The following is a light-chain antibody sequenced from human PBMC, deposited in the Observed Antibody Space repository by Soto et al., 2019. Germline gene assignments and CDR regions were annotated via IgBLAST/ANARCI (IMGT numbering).Light chain of an antibody. CDR1: SSDVGGYTY. V-gene: IGLV2-14*01. CDR3: SSYTSISTVV. CDR2: EVS. Sequence: QSVLTQPASVSGSPGQSITISCTGTSSDVGGYTYVSWYQQHPGKAPKLMIYEVSNRPSGVSNRFAGSKSGNRASLTISGLQPEDEADYYCSSYTSISTVVFGGGTKLTVL. J-gene: IGLJ2*01.